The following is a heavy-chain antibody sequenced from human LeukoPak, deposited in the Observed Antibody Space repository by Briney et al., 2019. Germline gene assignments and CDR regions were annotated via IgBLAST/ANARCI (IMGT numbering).Heavy chain of an antibody. D-gene: IGHD4-11*01. CDR1: GFTLSSYW. CDR2: INSDGSST. V-gene: IGHV3-74*01. CDR3: ARAISYTNYGMDV. Sequence: GGSLRLSCAASGFTLSSYWMHWVRQVPGKGLVWVSRINSDGSSTSYADSVKGRFTISRDNAKNTLYLQMNSPRAEDTAVYYCARAISYTNYGMDVWGQGTTVTVSS. J-gene: IGHJ6*02.